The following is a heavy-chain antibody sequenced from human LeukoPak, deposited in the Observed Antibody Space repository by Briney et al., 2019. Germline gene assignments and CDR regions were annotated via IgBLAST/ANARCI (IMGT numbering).Heavy chain of an antibody. CDR1: GGSISSYY. J-gene: IGHJ3*02. Sequence: MASETLSLTCTVSGGSISSYYWSWIRQPAGKGLEWIGRIHTTGSTNYNPSLKSRVTMSVDTSKTQFSLKLTSVTAADTALYFCARGVGSFGDDPRDALDIWGQGTMVTVSS. CDR2: IHTTGST. CDR3: ARGVGSFGDDPRDALDI. V-gene: IGHV4-4*07. D-gene: IGHD4-17*01.